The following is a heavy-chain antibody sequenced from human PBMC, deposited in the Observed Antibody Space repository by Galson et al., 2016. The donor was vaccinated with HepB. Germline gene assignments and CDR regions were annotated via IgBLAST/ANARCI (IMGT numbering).Heavy chain of an antibody. CDR3: VRDGSGGWHFDN. V-gene: IGHV3-7*01. J-gene: IGHJ4*02. CDR2: VKYDGSEK. CDR1: GFSLSSYW. Sequence: LRLSCAASGFSLSSYWMSWVRQAPGKGLEWVANVKYDGSEKYYVDSVKGRFTISRDNAKNSMSLQMNSLSAEDTAVYYCVRDGSGGWHFDNWGQGTLITVSS. D-gene: IGHD6-19*01.